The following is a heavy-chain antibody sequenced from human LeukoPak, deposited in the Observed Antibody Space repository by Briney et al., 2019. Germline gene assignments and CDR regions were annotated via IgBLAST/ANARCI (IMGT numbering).Heavy chain of an antibody. V-gene: IGHV4-59*12. Sequence: SETLSLTCTVSGGSISSYYWSWIRQPPGKGLEWIGYIYYSGSTYYNPSLKSRVTTSVDRSKNQFSLKLSSVTAADTAVYYCARYYGAHELNIWGQGTMVTVSS. CDR3: ARYYGAHELNI. CDR2: IYYSGST. J-gene: IGHJ3*02. D-gene: IGHD4-17*01. CDR1: GGSISSYY.